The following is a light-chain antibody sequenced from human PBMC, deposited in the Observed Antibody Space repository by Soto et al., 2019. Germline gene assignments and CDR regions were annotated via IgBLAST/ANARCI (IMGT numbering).Light chain of an antibody. CDR2: EVS. Sequence: QSALTQPASVSGSPGQSITISCTGTSSDVGGYNYVSWYQQHPGKAPKLMIYEVSNRPSGVSNRFSGSKSGNTASLTISGLQVEDEADYYCRSYTSSSTDVFGAGTKLTVL. CDR3: RSYTSSSTDV. V-gene: IGLV2-14*01. J-gene: IGLJ1*01. CDR1: SSDVGGYNY.